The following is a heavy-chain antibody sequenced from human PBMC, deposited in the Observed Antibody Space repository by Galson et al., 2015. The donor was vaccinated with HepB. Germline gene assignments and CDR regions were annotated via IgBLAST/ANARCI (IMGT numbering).Heavy chain of an antibody. CDR1: GFTFSSYA. CDR2: ISGSGGST. Sequence: SLRLSCAASGFTFSSYAMSWVRQAPGKGLEWVSAISGSGGSTYYADSVKGRSTISRDNSKNTLYLQMNSPRAEDTAVYYCAKNPSIRSYRGGGDYWGQGTLVTVSS. J-gene: IGHJ4*02. D-gene: IGHD3-16*01. CDR3: AKNPSIRSYRGGGDY. V-gene: IGHV3-23*01.